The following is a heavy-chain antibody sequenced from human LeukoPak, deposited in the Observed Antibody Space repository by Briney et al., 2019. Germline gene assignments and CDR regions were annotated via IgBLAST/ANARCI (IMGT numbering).Heavy chain of an antibody. Sequence: PSETLSLTCTVSGGSISRYYWSWIRQPAGKGLEWIGRIHTSGSTNYSPSLKSRVTMSVDTSKNQFSLKLSSVTAADTAVYYCARDRYYYDSSARYFDYWGQGTLVTVSS. CDR3: ARDRYYYDSSARYFDY. CDR2: IHTSGST. D-gene: IGHD3-22*01. V-gene: IGHV4-4*07. J-gene: IGHJ4*02. CDR1: GGSISRYY.